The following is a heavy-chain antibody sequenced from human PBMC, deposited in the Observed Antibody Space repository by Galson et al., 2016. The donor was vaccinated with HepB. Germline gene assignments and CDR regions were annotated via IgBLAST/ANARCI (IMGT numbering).Heavy chain of an antibody. CDR3: ARDRPTIFGVQPPFDY. D-gene: IGHD3-3*01. V-gene: IGHV1-18*04. J-gene: IGHJ4*02. Sequence: KVSCKASGYTFTTYGVSWVRQAPGQGLAWMGWISAYNGDTNYAHEVQGRVTMTTDTSTSTAYMELRSLRSDDTAIYYCARDRPTIFGVQPPFDYWGQGTLVTVSS. CDR2: ISAYNGDT. CDR1: GYTFTTYG.